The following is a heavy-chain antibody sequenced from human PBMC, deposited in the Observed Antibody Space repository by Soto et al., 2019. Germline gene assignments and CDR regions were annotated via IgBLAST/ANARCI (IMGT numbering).Heavy chain of an antibody. CDR3: ARDKTPYGGNTYYYYYYGMDV. CDR1: GGSISSGGYY. V-gene: IGHV4-31*03. D-gene: IGHD4-17*01. J-gene: IGHJ6*02. Sequence: SETLSLTCTVSGGSISSGGYYWSWIRQHPGKGLEWIGYIYYSGSTYYNPSLKSRVTISVDTSKNQFSLKLSSVTAADTAVYYCARDKTPYGGNTYYYYYYGMDVWGQRTTVTVSS. CDR2: IYYSGST.